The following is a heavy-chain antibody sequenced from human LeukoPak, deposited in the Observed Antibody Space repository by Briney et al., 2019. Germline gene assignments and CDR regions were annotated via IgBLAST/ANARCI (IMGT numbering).Heavy chain of an antibody. CDR1: GYAFKKYA. D-gene: IGHD6-19*01. J-gene: IGHJ4*02. CDR3: TRDPSNTSGWYIYFDY. Sequence: ASVKVSCKASGYAFKKYAISWVRQAPGQGLEWMGWISTYNGDTNYAQNFKGRVTVTTDASTSTAYMELRSLRSDDTAVYYCTRDPSNTSGWYIYFDYWGQGALVTVSS. CDR2: ISTYNGDT. V-gene: IGHV1-18*01.